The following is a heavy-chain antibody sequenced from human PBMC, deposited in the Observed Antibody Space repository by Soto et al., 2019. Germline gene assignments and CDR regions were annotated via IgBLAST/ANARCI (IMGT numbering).Heavy chain of an antibody. CDR3: ARTEWGSSWFFDY. J-gene: IGHJ4*02. CDR1: GGSISSYY. Sequence: LSLTCTVSGGSISSYYWSWIRQPPGKGLEWIGYIYYSGSTNYNPSLKSRVTISVDTSKNQFSLKLSSVTAADTAVYYCARTEWGSSWFFDYWGQGTLVTVSS. CDR2: IYYSGST. V-gene: IGHV4-59*01. D-gene: IGHD6-13*01.